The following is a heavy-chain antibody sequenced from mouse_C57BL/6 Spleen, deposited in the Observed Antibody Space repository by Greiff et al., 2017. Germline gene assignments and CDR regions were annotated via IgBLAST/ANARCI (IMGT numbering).Heavy chain of an antibody. V-gene: IGHV1-4*01. CDR2: INPSSGYT. CDR3: ARSTAQKDYAMDY. D-gene: IGHD3-2*02. CDR1: GYTFTSYT. Sequence: VQLQQSGAELARPGASVKMSCKASGYTFTSYTMHWVKQRPGQGLEWIGYINPSSGYTKYNQKFKDKATLTADKSSSTAYMQLSSLTSEDSAVYYCARSTAQKDYAMDYWGQGTSVTVSS. J-gene: IGHJ4*01.